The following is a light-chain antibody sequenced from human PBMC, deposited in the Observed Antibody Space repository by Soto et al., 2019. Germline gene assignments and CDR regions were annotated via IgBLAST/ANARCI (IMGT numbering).Light chain of an antibody. CDR1: SSDVGGYDY. J-gene: IGLJ1*01. V-gene: IGLV2-14*03. CDR3: NSYTSSNSYV. Sequence: QSVLTQPASVSGSPGQSITISCTGSSSDVGGYDYVSWYQQHPGKAPKLMIYDVSNRPSGVSNRFSGSKSGSTASLTISGLQAEDEADYYCNSYTSSNSYVFGTGTKLTVL. CDR2: DVS.